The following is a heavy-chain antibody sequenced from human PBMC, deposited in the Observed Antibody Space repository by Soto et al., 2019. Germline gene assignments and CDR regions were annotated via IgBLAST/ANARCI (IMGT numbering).Heavy chain of an antibody. V-gene: IGHV1-2*04. D-gene: IGHD6-19*01. CDR3: AKGRGSGWAWYFDN. Sequence: ASVKVSCKASGYTFTGYYMHWVRQAPGQGLEWMGWINPNSGGTNYAQKFQGWVTMTRDTSISTAYMELSRLRSEDTAVYYCAKGRGSGWAWYFDNWGQGTLVTVSS. J-gene: IGHJ4*02. CDR1: GYTFTGYY. CDR2: INPNSGGT.